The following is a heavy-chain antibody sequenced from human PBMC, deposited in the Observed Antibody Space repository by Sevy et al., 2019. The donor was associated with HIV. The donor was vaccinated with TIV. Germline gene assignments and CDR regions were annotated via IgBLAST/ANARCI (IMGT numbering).Heavy chain of an antibody. CDR2: ISSGGTTI. CDR3: ARDRSSGWSGLGDY. V-gene: IGHV3-48*02. CDR1: GFTFSSYG. D-gene: IGHD6-19*01. Sequence: GSLRLSCAASGFTFSSYGMNWVRQAPGKELEWISYISSGGTTIYYADSVKGRFTISRDNAKNSLHLQMNSLRDDDTAVYYCARDRSSGWSGLGDYWGQGTLVTVSS. J-gene: IGHJ4*02.